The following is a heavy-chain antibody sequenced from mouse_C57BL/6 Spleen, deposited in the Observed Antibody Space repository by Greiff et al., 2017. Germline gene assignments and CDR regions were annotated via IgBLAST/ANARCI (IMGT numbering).Heavy chain of an antibody. J-gene: IGHJ1*03. CDR1: GYTFTSYW. CDR2: IYPGNSDT. D-gene: IGHD2-4*01. V-gene: IGHV1-5*01. CDR3: TTYYDYDEGYFDV. Sequence: EVQLQQSGTVLARPGASVKMSCKTSGYTFTSYWMHWVKQRPGQGLEWIGAIYPGNSDTSYNQKFKGKAKLTAVTSASTAYMELSSLTNEDSAVYYCTTYYDYDEGYFDVWGTGTTVTVSS.